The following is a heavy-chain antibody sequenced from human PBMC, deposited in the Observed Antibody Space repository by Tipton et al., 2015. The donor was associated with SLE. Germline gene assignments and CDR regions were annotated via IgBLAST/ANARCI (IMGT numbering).Heavy chain of an antibody. CDR2: INPNSGGA. J-gene: IGHJ4*02. V-gene: IGHV1-2*02. CDR3: ARDLTGTNNY. D-gene: IGHD3-9*01. CDR1: GYTFTGYY. Sequence: QSGPEVKKPGASVKVSCKASGYTFTGYYMHWVRQAPGQGFEWMGWINPNSGGANYAQKFQGRVNMTRDTSISTVYMEVSRLRSDDTAVYYCARDLTGTNNYWGQGTLVTVSS.